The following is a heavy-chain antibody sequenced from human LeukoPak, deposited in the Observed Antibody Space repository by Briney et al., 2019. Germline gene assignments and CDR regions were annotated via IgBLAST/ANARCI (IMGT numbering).Heavy chain of an antibody. CDR1: GFTFSSYA. V-gene: IGHV3-23*01. CDR3: AKCRYYGSGSYYNCFSFDY. CDR2: ISGSGGST. Sequence: GGSLRLSCAASGFTFSSYAMSWVRQAPGKGLEWVSAISGSGGSTYYADSVKGRFTISRDNSKNTLYLQMNSLRAEDTAVYYCAKCRYYGSGSYYNCFSFDYWGQGTLVTVSS. J-gene: IGHJ4*02. D-gene: IGHD3-10*01.